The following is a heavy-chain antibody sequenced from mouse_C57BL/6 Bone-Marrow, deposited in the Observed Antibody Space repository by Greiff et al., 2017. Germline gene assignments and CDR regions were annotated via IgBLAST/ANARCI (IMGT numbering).Heavy chain of an antibody. CDR3: ARCRYSKNAMAY. V-gene: IGHV1-69*01. J-gene: IGHJ4*01. D-gene: IGHD2-5*01. CDR2: IDPSASYT. CDR1: GYTFTSYW. Sequence: VQLQQPGAELVMPGASVKLSCKASGYTFTSYWMHWVKQRPGQGLEWIGEIDPSASYTNYNQKFKGKSTLTVDKSSSTAYMQLSSLTSEYSAVDYCARCRYSKNAMAYWGQGTSVTVSS.